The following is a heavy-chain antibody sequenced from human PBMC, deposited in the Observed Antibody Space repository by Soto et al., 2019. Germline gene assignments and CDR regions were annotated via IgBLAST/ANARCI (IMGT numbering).Heavy chain of an antibody. Sequence: EVQQLESGGGLVQPGGSLRLSCAASGFTFSSYAMSWVRQTPGKGLEWVSAISGSGDSTYYADSVKGRFTISRDNSKNTLYLQMNSLRAEDTAVYYCAKLRWGSDNWFDPWGQGTLVTVSS. CDR3: AKLRWGSDNWFDP. J-gene: IGHJ5*02. D-gene: IGHD3-10*01. V-gene: IGHV3-23*01. CDR1: GFTFSSYA. CDR2: ISGSGDST.